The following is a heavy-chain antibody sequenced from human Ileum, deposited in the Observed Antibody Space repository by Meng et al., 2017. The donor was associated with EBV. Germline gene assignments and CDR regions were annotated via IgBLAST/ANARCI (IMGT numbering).Heavy chain of an antibody. J-gene: IGHJ4*02. CDR2: INESGST. V-gene: IGHV4-34*01. CDR3: RNAFCSAAAGCSDY. Sequence: QVQLQQWGAGLLKPSATLSITCADYGGSFRGNYWSWIRQSPGKSLEWIGEINESGSTNYNPSLKSRVTILMDTSKNQFSLKLTSVTAADAAVYYCRNAFCSAAAGCSDYWGQGTLVTVSS. CDR1: GGSFRGNY. D-gene: IGHD3-3*01.